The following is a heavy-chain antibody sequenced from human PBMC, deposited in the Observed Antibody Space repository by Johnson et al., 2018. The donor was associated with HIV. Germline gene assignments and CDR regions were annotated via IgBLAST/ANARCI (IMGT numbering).Heavy chain of an antibody. J-gene: IGHJ3*02. V-gene: IGHV3-30-3*01. Sequence: HVQLVESGGGVVQPGGSLRLSCAVSGFTFSSYAMHWVRQAPGKGLEWVTVISYDGSNKYYADSVKGRFTISRDNSKNTLYLQMSSLRAEDTAIYYCARDSGKWSGVRFAFDIWGQGTMVTVSS. D-gene: IGHD3-10*01. CDR2: ISYDGSNK. CDR1: GFTFSSYA. CDR3: ARDSGKWSGVRFAFDI.